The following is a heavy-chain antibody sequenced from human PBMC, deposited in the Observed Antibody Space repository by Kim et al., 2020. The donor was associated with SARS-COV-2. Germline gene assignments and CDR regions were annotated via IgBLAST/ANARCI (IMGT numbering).Heavy chain of an antibody. J-gene: IGHJ4*02. Sequence: GGSLRLSCAASGFTFSSYAMSWVRQAPGKGLEWVSVIYSGGSSTYYADSVKGRFTISRDNSKNTLYLQMNSLRAEDTAVYYCATFGEWELRKSPFDYWGQGTLVTVSS. CDR1: GFTFSSYA. CDR3: ATFGEWELRKSPFDY. CDR2: IYSGGSST. V-gene: IGHV3-23*03. D-gene: IGHD1-26*01.